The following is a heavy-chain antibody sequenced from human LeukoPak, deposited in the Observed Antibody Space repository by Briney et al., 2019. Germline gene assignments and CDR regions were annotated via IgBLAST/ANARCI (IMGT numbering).Heavy chain of an antibody. CDR3: ARNSYGDYVPRYFDL. Sequence: SQTLSLTCAISGDSVSSNSLAWNWIRQSPSRGLEWLGRTYYRSKWFNNYAVSVKSRITISPDTSKNQVSLQLSSVTAADTAVYYCARNSYGDYVPRYFDLWGRGTLVTVSS. CDR2: TYYRSKWFN. CDR1: GDSVSSNSLA. D-gene: IGHD4-17*01. J-gene: IGHJ2*01. V-gene: IGHV6-1*01.